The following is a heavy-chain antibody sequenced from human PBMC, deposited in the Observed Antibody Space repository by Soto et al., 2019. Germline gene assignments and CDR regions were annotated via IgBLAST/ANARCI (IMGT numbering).Heavy chain of an antibody. CDR3: ERVNPGQNSTSCYWDY. CDR2: INHSGST. Sequence: SETLSLTCAVYGGSFSGYYWSWIRQPPGKGLEWIGEINHSGSTNYNPSLKSRVTISVDTSKNQFSLKLSSVTAADTAVYYCERVNPGQNSTSCYWDYWGQGTLVTSPQ. CDR1: GGSFSGYY. J-gene: IGHJ4*02. D-gene: IGHD2-2*01. V-gene: IGHV4-34*01.